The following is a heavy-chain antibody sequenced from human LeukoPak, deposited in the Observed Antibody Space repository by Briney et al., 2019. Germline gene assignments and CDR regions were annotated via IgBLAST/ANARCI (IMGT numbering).Heavy chain of an antibody. J-gene: IGHJ6*03. CDR1: GFTFSSHA. D-gene: IGHD4-17*01. CDR2: LSGSGGST. V-gene: IGHV3-23*01. CDR3: AKGGSTSRVTTSRVVFGYYYYMDV. Sequence: GGSLRLSCAAFGFTFSSHAMSWVRQAPGKGLEWVSSLSGSGGSTYHADSVKGRLSISRDNSKNTLYLQLNSLRAEDTAVYYCAKGGSTSRVTTSRVVFGYYYYMDVWGKGTPVTVSS.